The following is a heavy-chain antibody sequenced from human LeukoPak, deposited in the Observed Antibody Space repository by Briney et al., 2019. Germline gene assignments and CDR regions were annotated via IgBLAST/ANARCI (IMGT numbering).Heavy chain of an antibody. Sequence: GGAPVISCHGSGCIFTSYWITWVRRVPGEGVEGMGIIYPNDSYTNYSPSFQGHLTISADNSISTAYLQWSSLKASDTAMYYCARLRGCNSPFDNWGQGTLVTVSS. J-gene: IGHJ4*02. V-gene: IGHV5-10-1*01. CDR3: ARLRGCNSPFDN. D-gene: IGHD2/OR15-2a*01. CDR2: IYPNDSYT. CDR1: GCIFTSYW.